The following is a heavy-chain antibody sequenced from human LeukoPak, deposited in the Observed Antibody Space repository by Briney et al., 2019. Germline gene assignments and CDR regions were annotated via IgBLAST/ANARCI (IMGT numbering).Heavy chain of an antibody. V-gene: IGHV3-11*01. CDR3: AKKDGYTSSWSFGY. Sequence: GGSLRLSCAASGFTFSDYYMNWIRQAPGKGLEWVSSISPSGSTTNYADSAKGRFTISRDNAKNSLYLQMNSLRAEDTAVYYCAKKDGYTSSWSFGYWGQGTLVTVSS. CDR1: GFTFSDYY. D-gene: IGHD6-13*01. CDR2: ISPSGSTT. J-gene: IGHJ4*02.